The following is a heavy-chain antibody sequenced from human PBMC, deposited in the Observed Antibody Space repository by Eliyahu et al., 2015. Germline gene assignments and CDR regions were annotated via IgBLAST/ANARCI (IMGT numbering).Heavy chain of an antibody. CDR3: AREGSSWYGFHFDY. J-gene: IGHJ4*02. D-gene: IGHD6-13*01. CDR1: GGXITSDGYY. V-gene: IGHV4-31*03. Sequence: QVQLQESGPGLVKPSQTLSLTCTXSGGXITSDGYYWSWIRQHPGKGLEWIGYIYYSGNTYYNPSLKSRVTMSVDTSKNQFSLKLNSVTAADTAVYYCAREGSSWYGFHFDYWGQGTLVTVSS. CDR2: IYYSGNT.